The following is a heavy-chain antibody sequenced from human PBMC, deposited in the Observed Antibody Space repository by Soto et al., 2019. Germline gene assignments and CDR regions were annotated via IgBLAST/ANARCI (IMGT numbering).Heavy chain of an antibody. Sequence: QVTLKESGPTLVKPTQTLTLTCTVSGLSLRTTGVGVGWVRQPPGKALEWLVLLYWDDDKRYSPSLRSRLTIAKDISEKQVVLTMTNIDTVDTATYYCVQSRCGGDCLEIYSSHAYNGLDVWGQGTTVTVSS. CDR1: GLSLRTTGVG. CDR2: LYWDDDK. D-gene: IGHD2-21*02. CDR3: VQSRCGGDCLEIYSSHAYNGLDV. J-gene: IGHJ6*02. V-gene: IGHV2-5*02.